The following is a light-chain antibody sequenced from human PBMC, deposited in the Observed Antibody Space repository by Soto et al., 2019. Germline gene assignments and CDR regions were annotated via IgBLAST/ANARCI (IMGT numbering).Light chain of an antibody. J-gene: IGKJ2*01. CDR3: QQYDSSSPT. CDR2: DAS. V-gene: IGKV1-5*01. CDR1: QNISVW. Sequence: DIQMTQSPSTLSASVGDGVTITCRASQNISVWLAWYQQRPGKAPKFLMYDASSLETGVPSRFSGSGSGTEFTLTTRSLQPDDSATYYGQQYDSSSPTFGQGTKREIK.